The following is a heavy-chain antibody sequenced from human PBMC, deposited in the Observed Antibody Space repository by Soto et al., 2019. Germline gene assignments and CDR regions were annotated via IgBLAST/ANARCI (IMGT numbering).Heavy chain of an antibody. CDR2: TYYRSKWYN. CDR1: GGSVSRNRGA. D-gene: IGHD2-2*01. Sequence: SQTVSRTYAIPGGSVSRNRGAWYWFRKSPSRGLEWLGRTYYRSKWYNDYAVSVKSRITINPDTSKNQFSLQLNSVTPEDTAVYYCARAVGDCSSTSCYPGLHHGMDIWGQGISLTVSS. J-gene: IGHJ6*02. V-gene: IGHV6-1*01. CDR3: ARAVGDCSSTSCYPGLHHGMDI.